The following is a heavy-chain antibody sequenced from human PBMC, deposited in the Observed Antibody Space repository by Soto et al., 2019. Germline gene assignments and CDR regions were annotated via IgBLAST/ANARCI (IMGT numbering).Heavy chain of an antibody. CDR1: GFTFSNDD. CDR2: ITAGGFNT. J-gene: IGHJ4*02. Sequence: EVQLLESGGDLVQPGGSLRLSCVASGFTFSNDDLSWVRQASGKGLEWVSAITAGGFNTYYADSVKGRFTISRDNSKSTLYLQMNSLRAEDTAVYYCAKNIGGFSGYANFDYWGQGTLVTVSS. CDR3: AKNIGGFSGYANFDY. V-gene: IGHV3-23*01. D-gene: IGHD5-12*01.